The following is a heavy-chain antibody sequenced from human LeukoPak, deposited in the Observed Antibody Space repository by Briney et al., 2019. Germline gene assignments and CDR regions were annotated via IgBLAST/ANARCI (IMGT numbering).Heavy chain of an antibody. CDR1: GYVFIRHW. V-gene: IGHV5-51*01. CDR2: IHPEDSFA. CDR3: ARLNHYYYYMDV. Sequence: GESLKISCKTSGYVFIRHWIGWVRQVPGKGLEWMGVIHPEDSFARYNPAFEGQVTLSVDESASIAYLQLSSLRASDTAIYYCARLNHYYYYMDVWGRGTTVLVSS. J-gene: IGHJ6*03.